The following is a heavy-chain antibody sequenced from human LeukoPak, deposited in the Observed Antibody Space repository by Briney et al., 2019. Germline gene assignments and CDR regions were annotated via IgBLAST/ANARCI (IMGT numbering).Heavy chain of an antibody. Sequence: GRSLRLFCAATGFTASSNYMSWVRQAPGKGLEWVSVIYSDDRTYYADSVKGRFTISRHTSKKTLYLQMNSLRAEDTAVYYCAREVMAKRRAFDIWGQGTVVSGSS. J-gene: IGHJ3*02. CDR1: GFTASSNY. D-gene: IGHD2-8*01. V-gene: IGHV3-53*04. CDR2: IYSDDRT. CDR3: AREVMAKRRAFDI.